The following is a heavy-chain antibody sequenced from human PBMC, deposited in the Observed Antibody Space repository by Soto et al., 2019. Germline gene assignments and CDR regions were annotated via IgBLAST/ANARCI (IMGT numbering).Heavy chain of an antibody. CDR1: GGSISSYY. D-gene: IGHD2-15*01. CDR3: ARSWGGNYYYGMDV. V-gene: IGHV4-59*01. CDR2: IYYSGST. Sequence: LSLTCTVSGGSISSYYWSWIRQPPGKGLEWIGYIYYSGSTNYNPSLKSRVTISVDTSKNQFSLKLSSVTAADTAVYYCARSWGGNYYYGMDVWGQGTTVTVSS. J-gene: IGHJ6*02.